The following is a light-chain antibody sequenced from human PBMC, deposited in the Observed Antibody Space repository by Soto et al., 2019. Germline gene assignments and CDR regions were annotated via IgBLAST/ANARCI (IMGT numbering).Light chain of an antibody. J-gene: IGLJ1*01. CDR1: SSNIGSNS. CDR2: STD. CDR3: AAWDDSLNAHV. V-gene: IGLV1-44*01. Sequence: QSVLTQPPSASGTPGQRVTISCSGSSSNIGSNSVSWYQQLPGTAPKLVIYSTDQRPSGVPDRSSGSKSGTSASLAVSGLQSEDEADYYCAAWDDSLNAHVFGTGTKLTVL.